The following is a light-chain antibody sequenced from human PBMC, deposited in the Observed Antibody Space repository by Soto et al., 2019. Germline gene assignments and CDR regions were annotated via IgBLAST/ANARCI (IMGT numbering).Light chain of an antibody. V-gene: IGKV3-15*01. CDR1: QHGSSN. CDR2: RAS. Sequence: EIVMTQSPATLSVSPGGSATLSCRASQHGSSNLAWYRQKPGQAPTLLIYRASTRATGIPATFSGSGSGTEFTLTISSLQSEDFAVYYCQQYNKWPYTFGQGTKLEI. J-gene: IGKJ2*01. CDR3: QQYNKWPYT.